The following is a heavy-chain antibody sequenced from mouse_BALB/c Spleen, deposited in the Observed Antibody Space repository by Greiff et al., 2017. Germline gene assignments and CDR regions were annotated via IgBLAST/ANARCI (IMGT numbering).Heavy chain of an antibody. D-gene: IGHD2-1*01. Sequence: EVKVEESGGGLVQPGGSMKLSCVASGFTFSSYWMSWVRQSPEKGLEWVAEIRLKSDNYATHYAESVKGKFTISRDDSKSRLYLQMNSLRAEDTGIYYCTAYGNYWFAYWGQGTLVTVSA. CDR3: TAYGNYWFAY. CDR2: IRLKSDNYAT. CDR1: GFTFSSYW. J-gene: IGHJ3*01. V-gene: IGHV6-3*01.